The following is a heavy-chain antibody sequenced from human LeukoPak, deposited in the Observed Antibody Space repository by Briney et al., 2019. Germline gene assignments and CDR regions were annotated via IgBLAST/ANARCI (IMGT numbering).Heavy chain of an antibody. J-gene: IGHJ4*02. CDR1: GGTFSSYA. CDR3: ARDLFTGYYFDY. D-gene: IGHD1-14*01. V-gene: IGHV1-69*13. Sequence: SVKVSCKASGGTFSSYAISWVRQAPGQGLEWMGGIIPIFGTANYAQKFQGRVTITADEFTSTAYMELSSLRSEDTAVYYCARDLFTGYYFDYWGQGTLVTVSS. CDR2: IIPIFGTA.